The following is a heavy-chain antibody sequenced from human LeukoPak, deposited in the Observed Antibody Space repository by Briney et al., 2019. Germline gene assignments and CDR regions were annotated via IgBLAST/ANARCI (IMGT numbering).Heavy chain of an antibody. CDR2: INHSGST. J-gene: IGHJ4*02. V-gene: IGHV4-34*01. CDR3: ARGLSAIVH. Sequence: SETLSLTCAVYGGSFSGYYWSWIRKPPGKGLEWIGEINHSGSTNYNPSLKSRVTISVDTSKNQFSLKLSSVTAADTAVYYCARGLSAIVHWGQGTLVTVSS. D-gene: IGHD2-21*02. CDR1: GGSFSGYY.